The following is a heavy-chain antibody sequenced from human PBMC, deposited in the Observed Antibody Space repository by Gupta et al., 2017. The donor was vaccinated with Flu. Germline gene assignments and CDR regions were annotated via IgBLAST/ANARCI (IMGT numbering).Heavy chain of an antibody. J-gene: IGHJ4*02. Sequence: EVQLVESGGGLVQPGRSLRLSCTASGFTFGDYAMSWVRQAPGKGLEWVGFIRSKAYGGTTEYAASVKGRFTISRDYSKRSAYLQMKRLKTEDTAVYYCTSEPYGSGSYYPYYWGQGTLVTVSS. V-gene: IGHV3-49*04. CDR2: IRSKAYGGTT. CDR1: GFTFGDYA. CDR3: TSEPYGSGSYYPYY. D-gene: IGHD3-10*01.